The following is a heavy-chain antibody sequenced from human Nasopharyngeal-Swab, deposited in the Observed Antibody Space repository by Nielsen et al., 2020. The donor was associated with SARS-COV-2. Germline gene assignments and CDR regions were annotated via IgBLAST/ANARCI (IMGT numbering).Heavy chain of an antibody. CDR1: GGTFSSYA. D-gene: IGHD3-22*01. CDR2: IIPIFGTA. CDR3: ARGRWDDSSGYYYPRGRYSWVDP. J-gene: IGHJ5*02. Sequence: SVKVSCKAAGGTFSSYAISWVRQAPGQGLEWMGGIIPIFGTANYAQKFQGRVTITADKSTSTAYMELSSLRSEDTAVYYCARGRWDDSSGYYYPRGRYSWVDPWGQGTLVTVSS. V-gene: IGHV1-69*06.